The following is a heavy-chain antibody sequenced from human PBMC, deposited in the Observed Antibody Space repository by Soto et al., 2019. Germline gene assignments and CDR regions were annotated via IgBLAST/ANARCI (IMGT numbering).Heavy chain of an antibody. D-gene: IGHD5-12*01. J-gene: IGHJ4*02. CDR1: GYTFTTYG. Sequence: QVQLVQSGAEMKKPGASVKVSCKASGYTFTTYGISWVRQAPGQGLEWMGWISAYNGNTHYAQKLQGRVTMTTDTSPSTAYVELRSLRSDDTAVYYCAREPFPSTYDRLDYWGQGTLVTVSS. CDR2: ISAYNGNT. V-gene: IGHV1-18*04. CDR3: AREPFPSTYDRLDY.